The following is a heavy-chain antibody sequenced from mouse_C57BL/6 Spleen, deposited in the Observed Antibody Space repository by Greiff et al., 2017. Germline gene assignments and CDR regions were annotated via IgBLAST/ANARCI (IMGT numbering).Heavy chain of an antibody. CDR3: AINYRGDYYAMNN. CDR1: GYTFTSYW. CDR2: IDPNSGGP. V-gene: IGHV1-72*01. D-gene: IGHD2-1*01. J-gene: IGHJ4*01. Sequence: QVQLQQPGAELVKPGASVKLSCKASGYTFTSYWMHWVKQRPGRGLEWIGRIDPNSGGPKYNEKFKSKATLTVDKPSSTAYMQLSSLTSEDSAVYYSAINYRGDYYAMNNWGQGTSDTVSS.